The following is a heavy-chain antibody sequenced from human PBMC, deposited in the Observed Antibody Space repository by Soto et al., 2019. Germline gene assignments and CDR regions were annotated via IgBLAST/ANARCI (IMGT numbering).Heavy chain of an antibody. CDR1: GYTFTNYG. CDR3: ARVGAYCVSTSCHDY. D-gene: IGHD2-2*01. J-gene: IGHJ4*02. Sequence: QVQLVQSGAEVKKPGASVKVSCKASGYTFTNYGISWVRQAPGQGLEWMGWISAYNGNTDYAQKLQGRVTMTTDTSTSTAYMELRSLRSDDTAVSYCARVGAYCVSTSCHDYWGQGTLVTVSS. V-gene: IGHV1-18*01. CDR2: ISAYNGNT.